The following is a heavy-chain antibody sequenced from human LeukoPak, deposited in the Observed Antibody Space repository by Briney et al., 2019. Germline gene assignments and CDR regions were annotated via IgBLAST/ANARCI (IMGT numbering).Heavy chain of an antibody. V-gene: IGHV3-23*01. CDR1: GLTFSGYV. Sequence: GGSLRLSCAASGLTFSGYVMSWARQAPGKWLEKVAAISANGGRTYYTESVKGHFTISRDNSKNTLYLQMNSLRADDTAVYYCAKGPERRGFCTGSGCYSDCWGQGTLVTVSS. D-gene: IGHD2-8*02. CDR2: ISANGGRT. CDR3: AKGPERRGFCTGSGCYSDC. J-gene: IGHJ4*02.